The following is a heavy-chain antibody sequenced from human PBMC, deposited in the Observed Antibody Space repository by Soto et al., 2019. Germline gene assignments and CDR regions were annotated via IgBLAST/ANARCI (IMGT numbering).Heavy chain of an antibody. CDR2: ISYDGTAN. Sequence: GGSLRLTCAASGFAFSGHGMHWVRQAPGGGLEWVTVISYDGTANYYKESVKGRFTTSRDNSKKTLYLQIDSLRVEDTAVYYGAKDEGRFLRNYFNYGIDVWGLGTTVTVSS. J-gene: IGHJ6*02. V-gene: IGHV3-30*18. D-gene: IGHD3-3*01. CDR1: GFAFSGHG. CDR3: AKDEGRFLRNYFNYGIDV.